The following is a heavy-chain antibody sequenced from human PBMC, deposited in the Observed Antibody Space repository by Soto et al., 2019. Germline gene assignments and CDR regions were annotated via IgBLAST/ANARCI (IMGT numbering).Heavy chain of an antibody. J-gene: IGHJ6*02. CDR3: ARAYISPWDVAPSVGMNYYYGMDV. V-gene: IGHV3-48*02. D-gene: IGHD1-26*01. CDR2: ISSSSSTI. Sequence: PGGSLRLSCAASGFTFSSYSMSWVRQAPGKGLEWVSYISSSSSTIYYADSVKGRFTISRDNAKNSLYLQMNSLRDEDTAVYYCARAYISPWDVAPSVGMNYYYGMDVWGQGTTVTVS. CDR1: GFTFSSYS.